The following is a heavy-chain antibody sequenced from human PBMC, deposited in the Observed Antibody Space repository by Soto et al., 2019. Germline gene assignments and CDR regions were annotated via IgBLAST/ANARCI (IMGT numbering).Heavy chain of an antibody. J-gene: IGHJ4*02. CDR1: GGTFSSYA. V-gene: IGHV1-69*12. Sequence: QVQLVQSGAEVKKPGSSVKVSCKASGGTFSSYAISWVRQAPGQGLEWMGGIIPIFGTANYAQKFQGRVTITADESTSTAHMELSSLRSEDTAVYYCAREWVYDSSKKLDYWGQGTLVTVSS. CDR2: IIPIFGTA. D-gene: IGHD3-22*01. CDR3: AREWVYDSSKKLDY.